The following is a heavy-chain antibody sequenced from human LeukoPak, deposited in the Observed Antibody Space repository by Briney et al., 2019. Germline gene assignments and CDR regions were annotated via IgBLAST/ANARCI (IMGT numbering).Heavy chain of an antibody. J-gene: IGHJ3*02. CDR3: ARAGMIVWGAFDI. V-gene: IGHV3-48*01. D-gene: IGHD3-22*01. CDR1: GFTFSSYS. Sequence: GGSLRLSCAASGFTFSSYSMNWVRQAPGKGLEWVSHISSSSSTIYYADSVKGRFTISRDNSKNTLYLQMNSLRAEDTAVYYCARAGMIVWGAFDIWGQGTMVTVSS. CDR2: ISSSSSTI.